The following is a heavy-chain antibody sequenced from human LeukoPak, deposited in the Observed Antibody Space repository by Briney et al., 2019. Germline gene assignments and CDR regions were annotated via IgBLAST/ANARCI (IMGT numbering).Heavy chain of an antibody. CDR2: INHSGST. CDR3: ARGPFWSGYYAGWFDP. V-gene: IGHV4-34*01. D-gene: IGHD3-3*01. CDR1: GGSFSGYY. J-gene: IGHJ5*02. Sequence: PSETLSLTCAVYGGSFSGYYWSWIRQPPGKGLEWIGEINHSGSTNYNPSLKSRVTISVDTSKNQFSLKLSSVTAADTAVYYCARGPFWSGYYAGWFDPWGQGTLVTVSS.